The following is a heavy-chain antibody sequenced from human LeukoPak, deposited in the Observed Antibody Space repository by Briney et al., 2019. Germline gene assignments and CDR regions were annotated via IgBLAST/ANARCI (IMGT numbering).Heavy chain of an antibody. Sequence: ASVKVSCKASGYTFTSYHMHCVRQAPGQGIEIMGIINPSGGSTTYAQKFQGRVTMTRDTSTSTVYMELSSLRSEDTAVYYWAKLAAAGTAHYYFDYWGQGTLVTVSS. D-gene: IGHD6-13*01. CDR2: INPSGGST. J-gene: IGHJ4*02. CDR3: AKLAAAGTAHYYFDY. CDR1: GYTFTSYH. V-gene: IGHV1-46*01.